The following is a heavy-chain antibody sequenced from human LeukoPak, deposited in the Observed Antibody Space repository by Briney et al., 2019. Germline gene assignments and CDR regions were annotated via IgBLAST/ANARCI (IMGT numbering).Heavy chain of an antibody. CDR3: ARGGGYSGYGSDY. J-gene: IGHJ4*02. Sequence: GRSLRLSCAASGFTFDDYAMHWVRQAPGKGRRGVSGISWNSGSIGYADSVKGRFTISRDNAKNSLYLQMNSLRVEDTAVYYCARGGGYSGYGSDYWGQGTLVTVSS. CDR1: GFTFDDYA. V-gene: IGHV3-9*01. CDR2: ISWNSGSI. D-gene: IGHD5-12*01.